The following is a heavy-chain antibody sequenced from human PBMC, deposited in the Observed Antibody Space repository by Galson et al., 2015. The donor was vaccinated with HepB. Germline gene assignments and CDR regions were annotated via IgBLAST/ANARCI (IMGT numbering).Heavy chain of an antibody. V-gene: IGHV7-4-1*02. CDR2: INTNTGDP. CDR3: ARGPPAYYYDSSGFLDY. J-gene: IGHJ4*02. Sequence: SVKVSCKASGGTFSSYAISWVRQAPGQGLEWMGWINTNTGDPTYAQGFTGRFVFSLDTSVSTAYLQISSLKAEDTAVYYCARGPPAYYYDSSGFLDYWGQGTLVTVSS. CDR1: GGTFSSYA. D-gene: IGHD3-22*01.